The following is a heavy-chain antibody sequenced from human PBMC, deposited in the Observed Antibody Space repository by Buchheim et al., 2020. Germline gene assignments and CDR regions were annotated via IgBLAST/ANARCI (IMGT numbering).Heavy chain of an antibody. Sequence: QVQLVESGGGVVQPGRSLRLSCAASGFIFSNFGMHWVRRAPGKGLEWVAVILYDGSVDYYAASVKGRFTISRDNSKNTMWLQMNSLRPEDTAVYYCTKEPLVNTGYYYPHWGQGTL. D-gene: IGHD2/OR15-2a*01. CDR1: GFIFSNFG. CDR3: TKEPLVNTGYYYPH. V-gene: IGHV3-30*18. CDR2: ILYDGSVD. J-gene: IGHJ4*02.